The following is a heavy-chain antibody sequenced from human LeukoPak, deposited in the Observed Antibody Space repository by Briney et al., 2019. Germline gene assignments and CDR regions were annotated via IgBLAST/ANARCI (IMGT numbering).Heavy chain of an antibody. CDR2: IYYSGRT. J-gene: IGHJ4*02. Sequence: SETLSLTCTISGGSFSSGSYYWGWIRQPPGKGLEWIGYIYYSGRTNYNPSLKSRVTISVDTSKNEFSLKLSSVTAADTAVYYCAKQLGYCSDGSCYFPYWGQGTLVTVSS. CDR3: AKQLGYCSDGSCYFPY. D-gene: IGHD2-15*01. CDR1: GGSFSSGSYY. V-gene: IGHV4-61*01.